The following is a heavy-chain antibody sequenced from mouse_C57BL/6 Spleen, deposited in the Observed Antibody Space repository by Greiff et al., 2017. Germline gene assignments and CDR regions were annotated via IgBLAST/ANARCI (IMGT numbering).Heavy chain of an antibody. CDR1: GFSFNTYA. CDR2: ISSKSNNSAT. D-gene: IGHD2-4*01. V-gene: IGHV10-1*01. CDR3: VRHGLPLAMDY. Sequence: EVHLVESGGGLVQPKGSLKLSCAASGFSFNTYAMTWVRQAPGKGLEWVARISSKSNNSATSYADSVKVSFTISSDDSESMLYMQMNNLKTEDSAMYYCVRHGLPLAMDYWGQGTSVTVSA. J-gene: IGHJ4*01.